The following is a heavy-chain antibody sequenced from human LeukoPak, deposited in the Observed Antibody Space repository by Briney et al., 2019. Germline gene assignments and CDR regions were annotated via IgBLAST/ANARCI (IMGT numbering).Heavy chain of an antibody. J-gene: IGHJ4*02. CDR2: IYYSGST. V-gene: IGHV4-59*08. Sequence: SETLSLTCTVSGGSISGYYWSWIRQPPGKGPEWIGYIYYSGSTNYNPSLKSRVTISVDTSKNQFSLKMNSVTAADTAVYYCARLASSGCSHCDYWGQGTLVTVSS. CDR3: ARLASSGCSHCDY. CDR1: GGSISGYY. D-gene: IGHD6-19*01.